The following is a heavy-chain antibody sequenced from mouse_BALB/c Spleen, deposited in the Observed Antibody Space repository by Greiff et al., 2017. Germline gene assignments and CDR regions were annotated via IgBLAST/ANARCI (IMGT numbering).Heavy chain of an antibody. CDR1: GFAFSRYD. D-gene: IGHD2-4*01. V-gene: IGHV5-12-1*01. J-gene: IGHJ3*01. Sequence: EVKLVESGGGLVKPGGSLKLSCAASGFAFSRYDMSWVRQTPEKRLEWVAYISSGGGSTYYPDTVKGRFTISRDNAKNTLYLQMSSLKSEDTAMYYCARRTYDYDSWFAYWGQGTLVTVSA. CDR2: ISSGGGST. CDR3: ARRTYDYDSWFAY.